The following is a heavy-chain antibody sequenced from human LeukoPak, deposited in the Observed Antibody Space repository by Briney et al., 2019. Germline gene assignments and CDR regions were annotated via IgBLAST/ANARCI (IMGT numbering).Heavy chain of an antibody. D-gene: IGHD5-18*01. CDR3: ARVGYSYGSPDAFDI. Sequence: GGSLRLSCAASGFTFSSYGMHWVRQAPGKGLEWVAFIRYDGSNKYYADSVKGRFAISRDNSKNTLYLQMNSLRAEDTAVYYCARVGYSYGSPDAFDIWGQGTMVTVSS. V-gene: IGHV3-30*02. CDR1: GFTFSSYG. J-gene: IGHJ3*02. CDR2: IRYDGSNK.